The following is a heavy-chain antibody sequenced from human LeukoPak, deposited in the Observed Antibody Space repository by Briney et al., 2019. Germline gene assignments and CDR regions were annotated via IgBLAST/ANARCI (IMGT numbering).Heavy chain of an antibody. J-gene: IGHJ4*02. CDR3: ARVSGWYWFDN. V-gene: IGHV3-64*02. D-gene: IGHD6-19*01. CDR1: GFTFGTYA. CDR2: ISSNGRIT. Sequence: GGSLRLSCGASGFTFGTYAMHWVRQAPGKGLEYVSAISSNGRITYYADSVKGRFTISRDNSKNILYLQMGSLRTEDTAVYYCARVSGWYWFDNWGQGTLVTV.